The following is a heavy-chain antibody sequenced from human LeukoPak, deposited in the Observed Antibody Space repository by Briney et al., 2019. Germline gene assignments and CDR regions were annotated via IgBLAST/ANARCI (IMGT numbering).Heavy chain of an antibody. J-gene: IGHJ4*02. CDR1: GFTFSSYA. V-gene: IGHV3-30-3*01. Sequence: PGGSLRLSCAASGFTFSSYAMHWVRQAPGKGLEWVAVISYDGSNKYYADSVKGRFTISRDNSKNTLYLQMNSLRAEDTAVYYCARDVGDFWSGQMEWGQGTLVTVSS. CDR3: ARDVGDFWSGQME. CDR2: ISYDGSNK. D-gene: IGHD3-3*01.